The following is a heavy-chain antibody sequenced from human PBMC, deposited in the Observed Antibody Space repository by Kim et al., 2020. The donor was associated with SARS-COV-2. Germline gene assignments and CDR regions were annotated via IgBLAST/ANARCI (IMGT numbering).Heavy chain of an antibody. V-gene: IGHV3-21*04. CDR1: GFTFSSYS. Sequence: GGSLRLSCAASGFTFSSYSMNWVRQAPGKGLEWVSSISSSSSYIYYADSVKGRFTISRDNAKNSLYLQMNSLRAEDTAVYYCARAGGYCSGGSCYPFDYWGQGTLVTVSS. D-gene: IGHD2-15*01. J-gene: IGHJ4*02. CDR2: ISSSSSYI. CDR3: ARAGGYCSGGSCYPFDY.